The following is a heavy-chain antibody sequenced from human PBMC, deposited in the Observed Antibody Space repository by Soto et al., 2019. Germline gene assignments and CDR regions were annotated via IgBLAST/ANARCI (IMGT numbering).Heavy chain of an antibody. V-gene: IGHV3-30-3*01. Sequence: QVQLVESGGGVVQPGRSLRLSCAASGFTFSSYAMHWVRQAPGKGLEWVAVISYDGSNKYYADSVKGRFTISRDNSKNTLYLQMNSLRAEDTAVYYCASSIAEAVAVPNPFPLYYYYGMDVWGQGTTVTVSS. D-gene: IGHD6-19*01. CDR2: ISYDGSNK. CDR1: GFTFSSYA. J-gene: IGHJ6*02. CDR3: ASSIAEAVAVPNPFPLYYYYGMDV.